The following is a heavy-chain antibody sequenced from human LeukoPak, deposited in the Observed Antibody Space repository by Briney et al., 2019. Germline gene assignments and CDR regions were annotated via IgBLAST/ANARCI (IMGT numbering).Heavy chain of an antibody. V-gene: IGHV1-69*13. CDR1: GGTFSSYS. D-gene: IGHD5-18*01. CDR3: ARDVDSSMVTNWFDS. J-gene: IGHJ5*01. Sequence: GASVKVSCKASGGTFSSYSFSWVRQAPGQGLEWLGGFIVIFGTPNYPQKFHGRVTITADESTSTVYMELSSLRSEDTAMYYCARDVDSSMVTNWFDSWGQGTLVTVSS. CDR2: FIVIFGTP.